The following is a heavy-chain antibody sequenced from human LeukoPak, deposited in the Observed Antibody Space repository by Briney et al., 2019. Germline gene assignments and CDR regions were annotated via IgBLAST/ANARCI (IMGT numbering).Heavy chain of an antibody. CDR1: GGTFSSYA. CDR3: ARDIAVAGTSGYFDY. Sequence: SVKVSCKASGGTFSSYAISWVRQAPGQGLEWMGGIIPIFGTANYAQKFQGRVTITADESTSTAYMELSGLRSEDTAVYYCARDIAVAGTSGYFDYWGQGALVTVSS. V-gene: IGHV1-69*13. D-gene: IGHD6-19*01. J-gene: IGHJ4*02. CDR2: IIPIFGTA.